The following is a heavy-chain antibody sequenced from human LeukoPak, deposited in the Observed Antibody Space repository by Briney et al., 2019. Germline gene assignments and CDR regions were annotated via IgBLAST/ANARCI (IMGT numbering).Heavy chain of an antibody. J-gene: IGHJ6*02. CDR3: ARERGERVRGVRDGMDV. V-gene: IGHV3-30-3*01. Sequence: GGSLRLSCAASRFTFSSYAMHWVRQAPGKGLEWVAVISYDGSNKYYADSVKGRFTISRDNSKNTLYLQMNSLRAEDTAVYYCARERGERVRGVRDGMDVWGQGTTVTVSS. CDR1: RFTFSSYA. CDR2: ISYDGSNK. D-gene: IGHD3-10*01.